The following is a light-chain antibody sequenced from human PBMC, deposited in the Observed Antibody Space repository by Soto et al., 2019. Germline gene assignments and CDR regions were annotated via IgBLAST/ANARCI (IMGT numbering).Light chain of an antibody. CDR3: SSYSGTNYHYV. CDR2: EVS. J-gene: IGLJ1*01. Sequence: QSVLTQPPSASGSFGQSVTISCTGTSSDVGGYNYVSWYQQYPGNAPKLMIYEVSERPTGVPDRFSGSKSGNPASRTVSGLQADDEADYYCSSYSGTNYHYVFGTGTKLTVL. CDR1: SSDVGGYNY. V-gene: IGLV2-8*01.